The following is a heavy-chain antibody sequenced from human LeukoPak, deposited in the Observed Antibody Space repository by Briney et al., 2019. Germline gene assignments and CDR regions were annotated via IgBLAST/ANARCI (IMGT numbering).Heavy chain of an antibody. CDR1: GFTFSSYG. CDR3: AKGPRIVGATGNGGLFDY. J-gene: IGHJ4*02. Sequence: GGSLRLSCAASGFTFSSYGMHWVRQAPGKGLEWVAVISYDGSNKYYADSVKGRFTISRDNSKNTLYLQMNSLRAEDTAVYYCAKGPRIVGATGNGGLFDYWGQGTLVTVSS. D-gene: IGHD1-26*01. CDR2: ISYDGSNK. V-gene: IGHV3-30*18.